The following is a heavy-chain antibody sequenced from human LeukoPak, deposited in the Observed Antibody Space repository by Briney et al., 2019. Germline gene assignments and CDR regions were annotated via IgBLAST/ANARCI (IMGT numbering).Heavy chain of an antibody. CDR3: ATLLNWFDP. V-gene: IGHV1-18*01. CDR2: ISAYNGNT. D-gene: IGHD3-10*01. J-gene: IGHJ5*02. Sequence: ASVKVSCTASGYTFTSYGISWVRQAPGQGLEWMGWISAYNGNTNYAQKFQGRVTMTEDTSTDTAYMELSSLRSEDTAVYYCATLLNWFDPWGQGTLVTVSS. CDR1: GYTFTSYG.